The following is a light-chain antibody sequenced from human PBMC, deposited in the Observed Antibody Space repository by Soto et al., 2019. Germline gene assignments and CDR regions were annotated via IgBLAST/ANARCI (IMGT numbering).Light chain of an antibody. Sequence: TLSTTTLSISPGERATLSCRASQTIYSNVAWYQQRPGQAPRRLIYRASARATGIPARFSGSGSGTEFTLTIGILQAEDDAVYYCQQYNNESSCTFGQGTKVDIK. V-gene: IGKV3-15*01. CDR3: QQYNNESSCT. CDR2: RAS. CDR1: QTIYSN. J-gene: IGKJ1*01.